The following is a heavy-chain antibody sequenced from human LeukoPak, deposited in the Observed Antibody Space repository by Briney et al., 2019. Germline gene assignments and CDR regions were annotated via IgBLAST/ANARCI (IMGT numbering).Heavy chain of an antibody. D-gene: IGHD1-7*01. J-gene: IGHJ4*02. CDR2: INLNSGGT. V-gene: IGHV1-2*02. Sequence: ASVKVSCKASGYTFSTYGVSWVRQAPGQGLEWMGWINLNSGGTNYAQKFQGRVTMTRDTSISTAYMELSRLRSDDTAVYYCARDGTGNDYWGQGTLVTVSP. CDR1: GYTFSTYG. CDR3: ARDGTGNDY.